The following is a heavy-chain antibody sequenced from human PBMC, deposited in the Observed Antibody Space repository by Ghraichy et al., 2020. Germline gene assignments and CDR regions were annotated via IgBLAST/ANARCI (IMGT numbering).Heavy chain of an antibody. D-gene: IGHD3-3*01. J-gene: IGHJ4*02. Sequence: SQTLSLTCTVSGGSISSYYWSWIRQPPGKGLEWIGYIYYSGSTNYNPSLKSRVTISVDTSKNQFSLKLSSVTAADTAVYYCARGNFWSGYYFDYWGQGTLVTVSS. CDR1: GGSISSYY. CDR3: ARGNFWSGYYFDY. CDR2: IYYSGST. V-gene: IGHV4-59*01.